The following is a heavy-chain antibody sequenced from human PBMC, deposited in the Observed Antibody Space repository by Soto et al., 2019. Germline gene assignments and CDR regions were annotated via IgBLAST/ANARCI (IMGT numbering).Heavy chain of an antibody. CDR2: INAGNGNT. D-gene: IGHD3-10*01. Sequence: ASVKVSCKASGYTFTSYAMHWVRQAPGQRLEWMGWINAGNGNTKYSQKFQGRVTITRDTSASTAYMELSSLRSEDTAVYYCARDQKWTADYYGSGRYFDYWGQGTLVTVSS. CDR3: ARDQKWTADYYGSGRYFDY. J-gene: IGHJ4*02. V-gene: IGHV1-3*01. CDR1: GYTFTSYA.